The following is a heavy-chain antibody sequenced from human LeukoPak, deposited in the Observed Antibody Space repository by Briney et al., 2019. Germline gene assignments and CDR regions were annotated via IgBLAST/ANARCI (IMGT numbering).Heavy chain of an antibody. CDR3: ARHGGGGISAAFDI. CDR2: INYSGYT. J-gene: IGHJ3*02. V-gene: IGHV4-39*01. D-gene: IGHD2-15*01. CDR1: GGSISSSSYY. Sequence: PSETLSLTCTVSGGSISSSSYYWGWIRQPPGKGLEWIGSINYSGYTYYNPSLKSRVTISVDTSKNQVSLKLSSETAADTAVYYCARHGGGGISAAFDIWGQRTMVTVSS.